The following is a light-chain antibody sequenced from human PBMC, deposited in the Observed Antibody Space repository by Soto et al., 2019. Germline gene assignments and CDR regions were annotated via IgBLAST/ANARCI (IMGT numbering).Light chain of an antibody. V-gene: IGKV3D-20*02. CDR2: DAS. CDR3: MQSIQLPWT. Sequence: EIVLTQSPGTLSLSPGERATLSCRASQTVRNNYLAWYQQKPGQAPRLLIYDASSRATGIPDRFSGSGSGTDFTLKISRVEAEDVGVYYCMQSIQLPWTFGQGTKVDIK. J-gene: IGKJ1*01. CDR1: QTVRNNY.